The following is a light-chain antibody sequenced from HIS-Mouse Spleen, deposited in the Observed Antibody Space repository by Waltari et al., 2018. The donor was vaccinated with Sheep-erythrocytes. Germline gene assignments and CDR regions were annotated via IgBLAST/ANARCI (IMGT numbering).Light chain of an antibody. CDR1: NLGDNY. CDR2: QDS. V-gene: IGLV3-1*01. CDR3: QAWDSSTAV. J-gene: IGLJ2*01. Sequence: SYELTQPPSVSVSPGQTASLPCPCDNLGDNYACWYQQKPGQSPVLVIYQDSKRPSGIPERFSGSNSGNTATLTISGTQAMDEADYYCQAWDSSTAVFGGGTKLTVL.